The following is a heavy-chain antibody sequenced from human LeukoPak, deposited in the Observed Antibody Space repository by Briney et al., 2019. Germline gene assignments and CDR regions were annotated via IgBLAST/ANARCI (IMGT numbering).Heavy chain of an antibody. D-gene: IGHD6-6*01. V-gene: IGHV3-30*18. CDR3: AKIEGSSSYYFDY. CDR1: GFTFSTYA. J-gene: IGHJ4*02. Sequence: PGRSLRLSCAAPGFTFSTYAMHWVRQAPGKGLEWVAIISYDGGSTSYADSVKGRFTISRDNSKNTLYLQMSSLRTEDTAVYYCAKIEGSSSYYFDYWGQGTLVTVSS. CDR2: ISYDGGST.